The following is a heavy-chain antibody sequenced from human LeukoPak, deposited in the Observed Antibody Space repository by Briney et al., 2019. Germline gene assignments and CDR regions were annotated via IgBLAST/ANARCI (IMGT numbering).Heavy chain of an antibody. D-gene: IGHD3-22*01. CDR1: GGSISSYY. CDR2: IYYSGST. Sequence: SETLTLTCTVSGGSISSYYWSWIRQPPGKGLEWIGYIYYSGSTNYNPSLKSRVTISVDTSKNQFSLKLSSVTAADTAVYYCARSDSYYYDSSGYTQWDDAFDIWGQGTMVTVSS. CDR3: ARSDSYYYDSSGYTQWDDAFDI. V-gene: IGHV4-59*08. J-gene: IGHJ3*02.